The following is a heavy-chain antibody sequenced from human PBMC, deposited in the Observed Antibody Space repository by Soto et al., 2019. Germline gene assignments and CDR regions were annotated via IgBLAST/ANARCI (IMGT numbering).Heavy chain of an antibody. CDR1: GFTFRNYN. Sequence: EVQRVESGGGLVKAGGSLRLFCTASGFTFRNYNMNWFRQAPGKGLEWVSSISTGGAYMFYADSVKGRFTISRDNAQNSLFLQIDSPRAEDTAVYYCARDIASPGGDYFDSWGQGTLVTVSS. D-gene: IGHD2-21*01. V-gene: IGHV3-21*06. CDR2: ISTGGAYM. J-gene: IGHJ4*02. CDR3: ARDIASPGGDYFDS.